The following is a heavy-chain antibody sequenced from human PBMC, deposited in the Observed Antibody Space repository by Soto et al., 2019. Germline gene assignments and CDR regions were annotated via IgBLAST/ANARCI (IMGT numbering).Heavy chain of an antibody. CDR2: IYHSGST. CDR1: GGSISSGGYS. Sequence: SETLSLTCAVSGGSISSGGYSWSWIRQPPGKGLEWIGYIYHSGSTYYNPSLKSRVTISVDRSKNQFSLKLSSVTAADTAVYYCARVEMATIDYWGQGTLVTVPQ. J-gene: IGHJ4*02. CDR3: ARVEMATIDY. V-gene: IGHV4-30-2*01. D-gene: IGHD5-12*01.